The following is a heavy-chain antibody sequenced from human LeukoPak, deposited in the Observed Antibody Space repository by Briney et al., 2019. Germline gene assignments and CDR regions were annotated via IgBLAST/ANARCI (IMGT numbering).Heavy chain of an antibody. V-gene: IGHV1-2*02. CDR2: INPNSGGT. D-gene: IGHD1-26*01. J-gene: IGHJ3*02. CDR3: ARWESTLGAFDI. Sequence: ASVKVSCKASGYTFTGYYMHWVRQAPGQGLEWMGWINPNSGGTNYAQKFQGRVTMTRDTSISTAYMELSRLRSDDTAVYYCARWESTLGAFDIWGQGTMVTVST. CDR1: GYTFTGYY.